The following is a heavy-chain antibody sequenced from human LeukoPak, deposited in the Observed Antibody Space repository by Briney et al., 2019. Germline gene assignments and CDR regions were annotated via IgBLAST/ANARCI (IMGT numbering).Heavy chain of an antibody. CDR2: IIPILGIA. V-gene: IGHV1-69*04. CDR1: GGTFSSYA. Sequence: ASVKVSCKASGGTFSSYAISWVRQAPGQGLEWMGRIIPILGIANYAQKFQGRVTITADKSTSTAYMELSSLRSEDTAVYYCARGSGDYDYYYYGMDVWGQGTTVTVSS. CDR3: ARGSGDYDYYYYGMDV. J-gene: IGHJ6*02. D-gene: IGHD4-17*01.